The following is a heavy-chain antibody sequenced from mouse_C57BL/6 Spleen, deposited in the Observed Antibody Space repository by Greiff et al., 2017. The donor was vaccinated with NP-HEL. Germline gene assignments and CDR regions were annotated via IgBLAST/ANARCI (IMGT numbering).Heavy chain of an antibody. CDR1: GYAFSSSW. J-gene: IGHJ2*01. CDR3: ARVRTTVYFDY. D-gene: IGHD1-1*01. Sequence: VQLQESGPELVKPGASVKISCKASGYAFSSSWMNWVKQRPGKGLEWIGRIYPGDGDTNYNGKFKGKATLTADKSSSTAYMQLSSLTSEDSAVYFCARVRTTVYFDYWGQGTTLTVSS. V-gene: IGHV1-82*01. CDR2: IYPGDGDT.